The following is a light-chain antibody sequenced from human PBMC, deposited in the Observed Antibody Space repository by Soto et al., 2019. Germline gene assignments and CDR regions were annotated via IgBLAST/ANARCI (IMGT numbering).Light chain of an antibody. Sequence: QSALTQPASVSGSPGQSITISCTGTSSDVGAYNYVSWYQQHAGKAPKIMIYDVINRPSGISNRFSGSKSGNTASLTISGLQAEDEADYYCSSFTSTSTPVVFGGGTKLTVL. CDR2: DVI. V-gene: IGLV2-14*03. CDR3: SSFTSTSTPVV. J-gene: IGLJ2*01. CDR1: SSDVGAYNY.